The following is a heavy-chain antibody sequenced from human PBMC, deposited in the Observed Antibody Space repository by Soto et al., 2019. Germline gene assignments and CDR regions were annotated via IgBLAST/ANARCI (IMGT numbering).Heavy chain of an antibody. J-gene: IGHJ5*02. D-gene: IGHD6-13*01. Sequence: QVQLQESGPGLVKPSQTLSLTCTVSGGSISSGGYYWSWIRQHPGKGLEWIGYIYYSGSTYYNPSLKSRVTISVDTSKNQFSLKLSSVTAADTAVYYCARDGNGIAAARGFDPWAQGTLVTVSS. CDR1: GGSISSGGYY. CDR2: IYYSGST. CDR3: ARDGNGIAAARGFDP. V-gene: IGHV4-31*03.